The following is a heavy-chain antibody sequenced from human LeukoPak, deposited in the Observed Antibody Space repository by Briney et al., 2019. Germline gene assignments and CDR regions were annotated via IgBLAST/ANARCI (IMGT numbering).Heavy chain of an antibody. D-gene: IGHD4-23*01. V-gene: IGHV4-59*12. CDR3: ARDLFYTVRGNPFDY. CDR1: GDSISPYY. J-gene: IGHJ4*02. CDR2: IYYSGST. Sequence: SETLSLTCTVSGDSISPYYWSWIRQPPGKGLEWIGSIYYSGSTYYNPSLKSRVTISVDTSKNQFSLKLSSVTAADTAVYYCARDLFYTVRGNPFDYWGQGTLVTVSS.